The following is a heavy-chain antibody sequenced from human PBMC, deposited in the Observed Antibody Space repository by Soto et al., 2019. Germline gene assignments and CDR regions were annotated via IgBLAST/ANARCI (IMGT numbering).Heavy chain of an antibody. D-gene: IGHD5-12*01. CDR1: GFTFISYA. CDR2: ISGSGGST. V-gene: IGHV3-23*01. Sequence: GGSLRLSCAASGFTFISYAMSWVLQAPGKGLEWVSAISGSGGSTYYADSVKGRFTISRDNSKNTLYLQMNGLRAEDTAVYYCAKDPSSGYDYYFDYWGQGTLVTVSS. CDR3: AKDPSSGYDYYFDY. J-gene: IGHJ4*02.